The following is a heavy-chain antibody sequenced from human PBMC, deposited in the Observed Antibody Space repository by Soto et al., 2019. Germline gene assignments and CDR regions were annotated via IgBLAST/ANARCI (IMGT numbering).Heavy chain of an antibody. D-gene: IGHD2-2*02. V-gene: IGHV1-18*04. CDR1: GYTFTSYG. CDR2: MTAYNGNT. Sequence: ASVKVSRKVSGYTFTSYGISWLRQAPGQGLVALGWMTAYNGNTNYGPKLQGRGTMTTDTSTSTAYMELRSLRSDDTAVYYCAREGDCSSTSCYTPHHYYYYGMDVWGQGTTVTVSS. J-gene: IGHJ6*02. CDR3: AREGDCSSTSCYTPHHYYYYGMDV.